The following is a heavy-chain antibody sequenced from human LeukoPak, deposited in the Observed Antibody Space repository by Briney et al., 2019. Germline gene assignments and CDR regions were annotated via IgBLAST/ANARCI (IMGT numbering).Heavy chain of an antibody. CDR1: GFTFSSYA. CDR3: ASLRRQTNAFDI. CDR2: IYYSGST. Sequence: GSLRLSCAASGFTFSSYAMSWIRQPPGKGLEWIGSIYYSGSTYYNPSLKSRVTISVDTSKNQFSLKLSSVTAADTAVYYCASLRRQTNAFDIWGQGTMVTVSS. J-gene: IGHJ3*02. V-gene: IGHV4-39*01.